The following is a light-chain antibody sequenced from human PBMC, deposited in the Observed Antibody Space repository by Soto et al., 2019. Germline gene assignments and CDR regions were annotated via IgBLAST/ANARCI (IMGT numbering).Light chain of an antibody. CDR1: QNLGTLY. CDR3: QQYGGLPRT. J-gene: IGKJ1*01. V-gene: IGKV3-20*01. Sequence: EIVLTQSPGTLSLSPVERGTISCIASQNLGTLYLAWFQQKYGQAPRILIYSASRRATGIPDRFTGSGYGTDFNLTINRVETEDFAVYFCQQYGGLPRTFGQGTKVDIK. CDR2: SAS.